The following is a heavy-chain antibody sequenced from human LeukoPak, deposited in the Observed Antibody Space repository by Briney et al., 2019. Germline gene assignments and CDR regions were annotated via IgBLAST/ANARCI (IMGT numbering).Heavy chain of an antibody. CDR2: INEDGSGK. J-gene: IGHJ6*04. V-gene: IGHV3-7*01. CDR1: GFPFSDYA. Sequence: PGGSLRLSCTASGFPFSDYAMNWVRQAPGKGLEWVASINEDGSGKFSVGSVKDRITISRDNTRNSLDLQINSLTVEDTAIYYCARDDGDVWGTGTTVTVSS. CDR3: ARDDGDV.